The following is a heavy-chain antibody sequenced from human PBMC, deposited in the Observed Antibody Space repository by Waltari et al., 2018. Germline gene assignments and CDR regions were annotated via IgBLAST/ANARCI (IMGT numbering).Heavy chain of an antibody. V-gene: IGHV1-3*03. Sequence: QVQLVQSGAEVKKPGASVKVSCKASGYTFTSYAMHWVRQAPGQRLEWIGWINAGNGTTNDSQEFQGRVTMSKHTSARTAYMELSSLRSEDMAVYYCARSKHLDPSHYYGSGSRYFDYWGQGTLVTVSS. CDR3: ARSKHLDPSHYYGSGSRYFDY. D-gene: IGHD3-10*01. CDR2: INAGNGTT. J-gene: IGHJ4*02. CDR1: GYTFTSYA.